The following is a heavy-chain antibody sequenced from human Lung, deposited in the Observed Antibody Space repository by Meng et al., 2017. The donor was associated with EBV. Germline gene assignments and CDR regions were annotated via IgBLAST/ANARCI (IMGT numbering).Heavy chain of an antibody. Sequence: QVQLQQSGPDLVNPSQTLSLTGVSAGDSVSSSSAAWTWIRQSPSRGLEWLGRTYYRSKWYNDYAVFVKSRITINPDTSKNQFSLQLNSVTPEDTAVYYCARGATSVFDLWGRGTLVTVSS. V-gene: IGHV6-1*01. CDR2: TYYRSKWYN. J-gene: IGHJ2*01. CDR1: GDSVSSSSAA. CDR3: ARGATSVFDL.